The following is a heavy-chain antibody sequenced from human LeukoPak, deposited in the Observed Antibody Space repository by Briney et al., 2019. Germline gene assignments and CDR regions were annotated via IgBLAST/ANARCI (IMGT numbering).Heavy chain of an antibody. V-gene: IGHV3-30*02. CDR3: AKESNWSFDS. CDR1: ALTFSRYA. Sequence: GGSLRLSCAASALTFSRYAMHWVRQAPGKGLEWVAFVRSDGSNEYYADSVKGRFTISRDNSKNTLYLQMNSLRAEDTAVYYCAKESNWSFDSWGQGTLVTVSS. CDR2: VRSDGSNE. D-gene: IGHD1-20*01. J-gene: IGHJ4*02.